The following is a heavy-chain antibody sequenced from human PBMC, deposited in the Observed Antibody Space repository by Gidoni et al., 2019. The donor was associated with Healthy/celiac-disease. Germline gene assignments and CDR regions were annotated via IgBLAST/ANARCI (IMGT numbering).Heavy chain of an antibody. CDR1: GGTFSSYA. V-gene: IGHV1-69*01. D-gene: IGHD2-15*01. CDR2: IIPIFGTA. CDR3: ARVQAAGYCSGGSCYSSAFDI. Sequence: QVQLVQSGAEVKKPGSSVKVSCKAAGGTFSSYAIRRLRQAPGQGLEWMGGIIPIFGTAHYAQKFQGRVTITADESTSTAYMELSSLRSEDTAVYYCARVQAAGYCSGGSCYSSAFDIWGQGTMVTVSS. J-gene: IGHJ3*02.